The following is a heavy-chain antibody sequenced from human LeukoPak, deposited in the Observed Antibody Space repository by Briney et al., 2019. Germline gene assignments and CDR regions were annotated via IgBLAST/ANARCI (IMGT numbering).Heavy chain of an antibody. CDR2: ISSSGSAI. J-gene: IGHJ4*02. CDR1: GFTFSSYE. Sequence: GGSLRLSCAASGFTFSSYEMNWVRQAPGKGLDWVSYISSSGSAIYYADSVRGRFTISRDNAKNSLYLQMNSLRAEDTAVYYCARDIGSGWYRGGFDYWGQGTLVTVSS. V-gene: IGHV3-48*03. CDR3: ARDIGSGWYRGGFDY. D-gene: IGHD6-19*01.